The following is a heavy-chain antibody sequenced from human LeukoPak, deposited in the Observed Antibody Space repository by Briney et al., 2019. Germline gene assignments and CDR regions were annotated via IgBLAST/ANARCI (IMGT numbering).Heavy chain of an antibody. CDR1: GFTFNSYS. J-gene: IGHJ3*02. Sequence: GGSLRLSCAASGFTFNSYSMNWVRQAPGKGLEWVSSISGSNSYIYYADSMKGRFTISRDNAKNSLYLQMNSLRAEDTAVYYCARGYCTNGVCYGGRDAFDIWGQGTMVTVSS. CDR3: ARGYCTNGVCYGGRDAFDI. D-gene: IGHD2-8*01. V-gene: IGHV3-21*01. CDR2: ISGSNSYI.